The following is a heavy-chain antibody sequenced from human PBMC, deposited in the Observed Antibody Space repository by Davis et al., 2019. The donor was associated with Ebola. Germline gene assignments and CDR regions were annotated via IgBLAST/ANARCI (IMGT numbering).Heavy chain of an antibody. CDR3: ARFRSRNYYYYGMDV. Sequence: GESLNTSCKGSGYSFTSYWIGWVRQMPGKGLERMGTIHPGDSYTRYSPSFQGQVTISADKSISTAYLQWSSLNASDTAMYYCARFRSRNYYYYGMDVWGQGTTVTVSS. V-gene: IGHV5-51*01. CDR1: GYSFTSYW. J-gene: IGHJ6*02. D-gene: IGHD1-14*01. CDR2: IHPGDSYT.